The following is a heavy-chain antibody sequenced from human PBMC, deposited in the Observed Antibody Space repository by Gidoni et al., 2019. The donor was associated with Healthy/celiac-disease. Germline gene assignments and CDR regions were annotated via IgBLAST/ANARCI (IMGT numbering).Heavy chain of an antibody. V-gene: IGHV1-8*01. CDR2: MNPNSGKT. Sequence: QVQLVQSGAEVKKPGASVKVACKASGYTLTSYDTNWVRQAPGQGLEWMGRMNPNSGKTGYAQKFQGRVTMTRNTSISTAYMELSSLRSEDTAVYYCATSFYYYDYVWGSYRYTGIDAFDIWGQGTMVTVSS. CDR3: ATSFYYYDYVWGSYRYTGIDAFDI. J-gene: IGHJ3*02. D-gene: IGHD3-16*02. CDR1: GYTLTSYD.